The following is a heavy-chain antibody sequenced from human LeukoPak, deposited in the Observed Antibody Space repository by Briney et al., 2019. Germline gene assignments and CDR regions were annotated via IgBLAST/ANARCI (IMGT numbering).Heavy chain of an antibody. V-gene: IGHV4-59*08. CDR3: ASTYCGGDCRFDY. CDR2: IYYSGST. CDR1: GGSISSYY. J-gene: IGHJ4*02. Sequence: SETLSLTCTVAGGSISSYYWSWIRQPPGKGLEWIGYIYYSGSTNYNPSLKSRVTISVDTSKNQFSLKLSSVTAADTAVYYYASTYCGGDCRFDYWGQGTLVTVSS. D-gene: IGHD2-21*02.